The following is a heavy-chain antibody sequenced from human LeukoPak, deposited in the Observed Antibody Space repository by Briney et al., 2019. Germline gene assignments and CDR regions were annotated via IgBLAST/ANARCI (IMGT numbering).Heavy chain of an antibody. CDR1: GFTFSSYE. D-gene: IGHD3-10*01. CDR2: ISSSGSTI. Sequence: GGSLRLSCAASGFTFSSYEMNWVRQAPGKGLEWVSYISSSGSTIYYADSVKGRFTISRDNAKNSLYLQMNSLRAEDTAVYYCARDLYNGFGELLYDYYYGMDVWGQGTTVTVSS. CDR3: ARDLYNGFGELLYDYYYGMDV. J-gene: IGHJ6*02. V-gene: IGHV3-48*03.